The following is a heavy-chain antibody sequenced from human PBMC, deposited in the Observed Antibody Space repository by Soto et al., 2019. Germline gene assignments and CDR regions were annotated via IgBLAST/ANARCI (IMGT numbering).Heavy chain of an antibody. CDR1: GYTLTTSW. Sequence: GESLKISCEGSGYTLTTSWIAWVRQMPGKGLEWMAIINPGDSDTRYSPSFQGQVTISVDKSIRTAYLQWSSLKASDTAMYYCARPDSTGYYISWGQGTLVTVSS. V-gene: IGHV5-51*01. D-gene: IGHD3-22*01. CDR2: INPGDSDT. J-gene: IGHJ5*02. CDR3: ARPDSTGYYIS.